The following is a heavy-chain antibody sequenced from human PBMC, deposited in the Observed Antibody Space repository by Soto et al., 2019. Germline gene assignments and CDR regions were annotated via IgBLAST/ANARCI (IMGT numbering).Heavy chain of an antibody. CDR1: GFTFSSYS. J-gene: IGHJ4*02. Sequence: PGGSLRLSCAASGFTFSSYSMNWVRQAPGKGLEWVSYISSSSSTIYYADSVKGRFTISRDNAKNSLYLQMNSLRAEDTAVYYCARAYSSRLKTCLVPGGREPLDNASS. V-gene: IGHV3-48*01. D-gene: IGHD6-13*01. CDR3: ARAYSSRLKTCLVP. CDR2: ISSSSSTI.